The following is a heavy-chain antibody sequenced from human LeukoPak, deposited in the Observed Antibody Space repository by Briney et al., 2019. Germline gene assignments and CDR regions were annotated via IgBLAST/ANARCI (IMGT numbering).Heavy chain of an antibody. V-gene: IGHV4-39*07. D-gene: IGHD1-26*01. CDR2: IYYSGST. Sequence: SETLSLTCTVSGGSISSYYWGWIRQPPGKGLEWIGSIYYSGSTYYNPSLKSRVTISVDTSKNQFSLKLSSVTAADTAVYYCARDGWELLNYWGQGTLVTVSS. J-gene: IGHJ4*02. CDR1: GGSISSYY. CDR3: ARDGWELLNY.